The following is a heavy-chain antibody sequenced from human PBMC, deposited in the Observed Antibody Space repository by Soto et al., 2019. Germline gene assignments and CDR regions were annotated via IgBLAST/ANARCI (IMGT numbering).Heavy chain of an antibody. CDR3: ARSDDKDILTGCYN. J-gene: IGHJ4*02. CDR2: IGHSRYSI. D-gene: IGHD3-9*01. CDR1: GFTFNNHA. Sequence: DVQLLEAGGGLIQPGGSLRLSCAASGFTFNNHAMAWVRQAPGKGLEWVSSIGHSRYSINYGDSVKGRFTISRDNSKNMVFLEMNGLRAEDTAVYYCARSDDKDILTGCYNWGQGALVTVSS. V-gene: IGHV3-23*01.